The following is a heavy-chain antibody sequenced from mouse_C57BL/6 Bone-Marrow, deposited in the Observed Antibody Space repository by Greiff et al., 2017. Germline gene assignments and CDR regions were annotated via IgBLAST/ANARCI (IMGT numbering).Heavy chain of an antibody. Sequence: EVKLVESGPELVKPGASVKISCKASGYSFTGYYMNWVKQSPEKSLEWIGEINPSTGGTTYNQKFKAKATLTVDKSSSTAYMQLKSLTSEDSAVYYCARSLYYGSSPYFDYWGQGTTLTVSS. CDR3: ARSLYYGSSPYFDY. J-gene: IGHJ2*01. CDR2: INPSTGGT. V-gene: IGHV1-42*01. D-gene: IGHD1-1*01. CDR1: GYSFTGYY.